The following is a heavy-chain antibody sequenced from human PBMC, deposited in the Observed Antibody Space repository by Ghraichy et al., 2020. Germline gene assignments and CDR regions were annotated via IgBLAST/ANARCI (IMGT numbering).Heavy chain of an antibody. CDR2: ITVSSSII. J-gene: IGHJ4*02. D-gene: IGHD4/OR15-4a*01. CDR3: VRAMVGTNQIFDY. Sequence: GALRLSCAASGFTFSTYSMNWVRQGPGKGPEWVSFITVSSSIIHYADSVKGRFTISRDNAKTSVYLQMNSLRDEDTAVYYCVRAMVGTNQIFDYWGQGTLVTVSS. V-gene: IGHV3-48*02. CDR1: GFTFSTYS.